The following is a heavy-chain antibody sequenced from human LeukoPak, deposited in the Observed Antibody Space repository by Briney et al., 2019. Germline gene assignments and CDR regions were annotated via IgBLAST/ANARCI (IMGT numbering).Heavy chain of an antibody. Sequence: GGSLRLSCAASGFTFSSYEMNWVCQAPGKGLEWVSYISSSGSTIYYADSVKGRFTISRDNAKNSLYLQMNSLRAEDTAVYYCARDLYSSSYRDYWGQGTLVTVSS. CDR1: GFTFSSYE. D-gene: IGHD6-6*01. V-gene: IGHV3-48*03. J-gene: IGHJ4*02. CDR2: ISSSGSTI. CDR3: ARDLYSSSYRDY.